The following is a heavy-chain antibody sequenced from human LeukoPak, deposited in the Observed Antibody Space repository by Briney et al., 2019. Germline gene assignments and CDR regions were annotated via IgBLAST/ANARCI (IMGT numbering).Heavy chain of an antibody. CDR1: GFTFSDYY. J-gene: IGHJ3*02. D-gene: IGHD2-15*01. CDR2: ISSSGSTI. Sequence: GGSLRLSCAASGFTFSDYYMSWIRQAPGKGLEWVSYISSSGSTIYYADSVKGRFTISRDNAKNSLYLQMNSLRAEDTAVYYCAREYCSCGSCYLNAAFDIWGQGTMVTVSS. V-gene: IGHV3-11*04. CDR3: AREYCSCGSCYLNAAFDI.